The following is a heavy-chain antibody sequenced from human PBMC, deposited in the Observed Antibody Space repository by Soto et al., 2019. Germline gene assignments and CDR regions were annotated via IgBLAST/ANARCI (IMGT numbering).Heavy chain of an antibody. CDR3: ARDDEYSGNGMDV. V-gene: IGHV3-33*01. CDR2: ILNEGSNR. D-gene: IGHD3-10*01. Sequence: QVQLVESGGGVVQPGRSLRLSCAASEFTFSNYGMHWVRQAPGKGLEWVAVILNEGSNRYHADSVKDRFTISRDNSKNTLYLQMNSLRAEDTDVYYCARDDEYSGNGMDVWGQGTTVTVS. J-gene: IGHJ6*02. CDR1: EFTFSNYG.